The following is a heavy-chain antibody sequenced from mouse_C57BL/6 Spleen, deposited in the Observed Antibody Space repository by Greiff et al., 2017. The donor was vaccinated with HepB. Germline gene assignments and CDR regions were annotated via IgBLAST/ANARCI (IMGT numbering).Heavy chain of an antibody. V-gene: IGHV5-12*01. CDR1: GFTFSDYY. CDR3: ARRGIYYGNSGAMDY. D-gene: IGHD2-1*01. Sequence: EVMLVESGGGLVQPGGSLKLSCAASGFTFSDYYMYWVRQTPEKRLEWVAYISNGGGSTYYPDTVKGRFTISRDNAKNTLYLQMSRLKSEDTAMYYCARRGIYYGNSGAMDYWGQGTSVTVSS. CDR2: ISNGGGST. J-gene: IGHJ4*01.